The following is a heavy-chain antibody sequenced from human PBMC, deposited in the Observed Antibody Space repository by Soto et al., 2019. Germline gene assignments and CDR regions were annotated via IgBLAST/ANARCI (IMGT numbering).Heavy chain of an antibody. Sequence: SETLSLTCTVSGGSITSYYWNCIRQPPGKGLEWVGYIYYSGSTKYNPSLKSRVTISVDTSKNQFSLKLSSVTAADTAVYYCARDRLVNWFDPWGQGTLVTVSS. CDR2: IYYSGST. J-gene: IGHJ5*02. V-gene: IGHV4-59*01. CDR1: GGSITSYY. D-gene: IGHD2-8*02. CDR3: ARDRLVNWFDP.